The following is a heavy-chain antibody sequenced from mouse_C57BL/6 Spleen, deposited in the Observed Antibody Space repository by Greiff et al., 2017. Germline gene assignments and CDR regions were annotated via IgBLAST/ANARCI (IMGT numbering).Heavy chain of an antibody. CDR2: IYWDDDK. CDR1: GFSLSTSGMG. V-gene: IGHV8-12*01. Sequence: QVTLKVSGPGILQSSQTLSLTCSFSGFSLSTSGMGVSWIRQPSGKGLEWLAHIYWDDDKRDNPSLKSPLTISKDTSRNQVFLKLSCVDTTDTSTYYCARSAPYCGSSYWYFDVWGTGTTVTVSS. CDR3: ARSAPYCGSSYWYFDV. J-gene: IGHJ1*03. D-gene: IGHD1-1*01.